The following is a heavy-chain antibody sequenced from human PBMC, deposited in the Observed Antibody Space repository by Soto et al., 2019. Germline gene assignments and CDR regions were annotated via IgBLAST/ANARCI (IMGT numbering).Heavy chain of an antibody. D-gene: IGHD6-19*01. CDR2: IYYSGST. J-gene: IGHJ4*02. Sequence: PSETLSLTCTVSGGSISSGDYYWSWIRQPPGKGLEWIGYIYYSGSTNYNPSLKSRVTISVDTSKNQFSLKLSSVTAADTAVYYCARAWQYSSGFFDYWGQGTLVTVSS. CDR3: ARAWQYSSGFFDY. CDR1: GGSISSGDYY. V-gene: IGHV4-61*08.